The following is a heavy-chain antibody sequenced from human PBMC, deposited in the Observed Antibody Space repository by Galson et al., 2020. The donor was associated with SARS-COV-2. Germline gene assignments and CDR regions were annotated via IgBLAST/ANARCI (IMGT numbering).Heavy chain of an antibody. CDR1: GFTFSSYA. J-gene: IGHJ6*02. Sequence: SLRLSCAGSGFTFSSYAMHWVRQAPGKGLKWVAVTSYDGISKYYADSVKGRFTISRDNSENTLYLEMDSLRVEDTAVYYCARGYVGSGSFYYYYGLDVWGQGTTVTVSS. D-gene: IGHD3-10*01. CDR2: TSYDGISK. CDR3: ARGYVGSGSFYYYYGLDV. V-gene: IGHV3-30*01.